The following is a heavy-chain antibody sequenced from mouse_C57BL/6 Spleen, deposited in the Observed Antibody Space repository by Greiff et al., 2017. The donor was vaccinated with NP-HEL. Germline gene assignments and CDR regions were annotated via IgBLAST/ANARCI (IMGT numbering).Heavy chain of an antibody. V-gene: IGHV1-22*01. CDR1: GYTFTDYN. CDR2: INPNNGGT. D-gene: IGHD1-1*01. CDR3: AKGGITTPHYYAMDY. Sequence: EVQLQQSGPELVKPGASVKMSCKASGYTFTDYNMHWVKQSHGKSLEWIGYINPNNGGTSYNQKFKGKATLTVNKSSSTAYMELRSLTSEDSAVYYCAKGGITTPHYYAMDYWGQGTSVTVSS. J-gene: IGHJ4*01.